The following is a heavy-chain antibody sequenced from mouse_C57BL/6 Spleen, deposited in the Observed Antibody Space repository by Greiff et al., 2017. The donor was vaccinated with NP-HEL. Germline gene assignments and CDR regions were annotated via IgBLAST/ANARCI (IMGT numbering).Heavy chain of an antibody. CDR2: INPNYGTT. CDR1: GYSFTDYN. Sequence: EVQLQQSGPELVKPGASVKISCKASGYSFTDYNMNWVKQSNGKSLEWIGVINPNYGTTSYNQKFKGKATLTVDQSSSTAYMQLNSPTSEDSAVYYCARSDYYGSSYAMDYWGQGTSVTVSS. CDR3: ARSDYYGSSYAMDY. J-gene: IGHJ4*01. D-gene: IGHD1-1*01. V-gene: IGHV1-39*01.